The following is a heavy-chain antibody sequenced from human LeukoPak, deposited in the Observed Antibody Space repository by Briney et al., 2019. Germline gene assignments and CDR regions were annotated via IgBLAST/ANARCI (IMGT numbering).Heavy chain of an antibody. V-gene: IGHV3-74*01. D-gene: IGHD6-19*01. Sequence: PGGSLRLSCAASGFTFSSYWMHWVRQAPGKGLVWVSRINGDGSSTSYADSVKGRFTISRDNAKNTLYLQMNSLRAEDTAVYYCARGEGSSGWYFDYWGQGTTVTVSS. CDR1: GFTFSSYW. CDR3: ARGEGSSGWYFDY. J-gene: IGHJ4*02. CDR2: INGDGSST.